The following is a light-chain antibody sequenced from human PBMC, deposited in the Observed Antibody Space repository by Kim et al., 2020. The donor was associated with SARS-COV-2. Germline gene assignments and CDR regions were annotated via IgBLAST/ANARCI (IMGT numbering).Light chain of an antibody. Sequence: GQSITLSCTGTSSDIGYYDYVSWYQQHPGKAPKLMIYDVNHRPSGISYRFSGSKSGNTASLTISGLQAEDEADYYCSSYTKSSTLVFGTGTKVTVL. V-gene: IGLV2-14*03. J-gene: IGLJ1*01. CDR3: SSYTKSSTLV. CDR1: SSDIGYYDY. CDR2: DVN.